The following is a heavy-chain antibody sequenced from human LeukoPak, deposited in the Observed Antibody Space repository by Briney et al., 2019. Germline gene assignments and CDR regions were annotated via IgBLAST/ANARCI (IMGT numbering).Heavy chain of an antibody. J-gene: IGHJ6*02. Sequence: GGSLRLSCAASGFTFSNYWMSWVRQAPGKGLEWLANIKQDGSEIHYVDSVKGRFTISRENAKNSLYLQMNSLRAEDTALYYCARYCGGDCYGMDVWGQGTTVTVSS. D-gene: IGHD2-21*01. CDR3: ARYCGGDCYGMDV. CDR2: IKQDGSEI. V-gene: IGHV3-7*01. CDR1: GFTFSNYW.